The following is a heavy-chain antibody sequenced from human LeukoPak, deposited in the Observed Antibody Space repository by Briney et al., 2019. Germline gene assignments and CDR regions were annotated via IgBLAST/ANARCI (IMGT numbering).Heavy chain of an antibody. CDR3: ARADCSSTSCPERAFDI. J-gene: IGHJ3*02. D-gene: IGHD2-2*01. CDR1: GFTFSSYW. Sequence: GGSLRLSCAASGFTFSSYWMSWVRQAPGEGLEWVACIHQNGGTEYYVDSVKGRFAISRDNSKNTLYLQMNSLRAEDTAVYYCARADCSSTSCPERAFDIWGQGTMVTVSS. V-gene: IGHV3-7*03. CDR2: IHQNGGTE.